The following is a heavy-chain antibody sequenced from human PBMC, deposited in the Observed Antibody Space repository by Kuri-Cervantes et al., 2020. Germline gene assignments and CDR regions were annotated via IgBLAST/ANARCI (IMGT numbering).Heavy chain of an antibody. CDR3: VCVASGFLESDY. D-gene: IGHD3-3*01. CDR1: GFTFSDHY. Sequence: GGSLRLSCAASGFTFSDHYMDWVRQAPGKGLEWVGRTRNKANSYTTEYAASVKGRFTISRDDSKNSLYLQMNSLKTEDTAVYYCVCVASGFLESDYWGQGTLVTVSS. V-gene: IGHV3-72*01. CDR2: TRNKANSYTT. J-gene: IGHJ4*02.